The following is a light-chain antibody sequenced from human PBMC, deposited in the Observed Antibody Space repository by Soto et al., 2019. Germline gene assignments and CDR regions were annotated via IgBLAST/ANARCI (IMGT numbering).Light chain of an antibody. CDR2: DAS. CDR3: QQRSYWPA. Sequence: EIVLTQSPATLSLSPGQRATLSCRASQSISTNLAWYQQKRGQPPRLLIYDASNRAAGIPARFSGSGSGTDFTLTISSLEPEDSAVYYCQQRSYWPAFGQGTKLEIE. V-gene: IGKV3-11*01. J-gene: IGKJ2*01. CDR1: QSISTN.